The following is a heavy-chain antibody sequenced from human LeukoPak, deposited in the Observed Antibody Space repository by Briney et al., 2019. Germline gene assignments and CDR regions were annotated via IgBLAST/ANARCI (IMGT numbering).Heavy chain of an antibody. V-gene: IGHV4-59*01. CDR3: AGDRPGGSSLDY. D-gene: IGHD6-13*01. Sequence: SETLSLTCTVSGGSISRDYWSWIRQPPGKGLEWIGYIYYTGSTSYNPSLKSRVTISVDTSKNQFSLKLSSVTAADTAVYYCAGDRPGGSSLDYWGQGTLVTVSS. J-gene: IGHJ4*02. CDR1: GGSISRDY. CDR2: IYYTGST.